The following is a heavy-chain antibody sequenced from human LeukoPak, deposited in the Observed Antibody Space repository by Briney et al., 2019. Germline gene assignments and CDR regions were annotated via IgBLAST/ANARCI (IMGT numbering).Heavy chain of an antibody. D-gene: IGHD3-3*01. J-gene: IGHJ4*02. CDR1: GYTLTGYY. CDR2: INPNSGGT. V-gene: IGHV1-2*02. Sequence: ASVKVSCKASGYTLTGYYMHWVRQAPGQGLEWMEWINPNSGGTNYAQKFQGRVTMTRDTSISTAYMELSRLRSDDTAVYYCARYGVFDFWSGLDYWGQGTLVTVSS. CDR3: ARYGVFDFWSGLDY.